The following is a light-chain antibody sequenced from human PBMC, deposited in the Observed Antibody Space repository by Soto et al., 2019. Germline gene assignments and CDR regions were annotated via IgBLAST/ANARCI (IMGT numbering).Light chain of an antibody. CDR1: QSVSIY. CDR3: QQYGSSGT. Sequence: IVLAQSPSTLSFSPGERATLSCRASQSVSIYLAWYQQKPGQAPRLLIYDASNRATGIPARFSGSGSGTDFTLTISRLEPEDFAVYYCQQYGSSGTFGQGTKVDI. V-gene: IGKV3-11*01. J-gene: IGKJ1*01. CDR2: DAS.